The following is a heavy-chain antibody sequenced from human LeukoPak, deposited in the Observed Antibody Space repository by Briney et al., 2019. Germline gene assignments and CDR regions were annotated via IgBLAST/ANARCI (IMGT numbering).Heavy chain of an antibody. D-gene: IGHD6-25*01. CDR1: GFTFSSFE. J-gene: IGHJ6*03. V-gene: IGHV3-48*03. CDR2: ITSSGSIT. Sequence: GGSLRLSCAASGFTFSSFEMNWVRQAPGKGLEWLSYITSSGSITHYADSVEGRFTISRDNAKNSLYLQMNSLRAEDTAVYYCARDGTPIHSDGWVYMDVWGKGTTVTVSS. CDR3: ARDGTPIHSDGWVYMDV.